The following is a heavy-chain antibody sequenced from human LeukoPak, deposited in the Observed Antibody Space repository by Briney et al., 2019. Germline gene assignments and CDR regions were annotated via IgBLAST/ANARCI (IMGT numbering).Heavy chain of an antibody. J-gene: IGHJ4*02. Sequence: GASVKVSCKASGYIFTSYYMHWVRQAPGQGLEWLGVVYPSAGTSDPAQRFRARITLSDDTSTSTAYMELRSLKSEDTAIYFRVREYHGGYFDFWGQGTLVTVSS. CDR1: GYIFTSYY. CDR3: VREYHGGYFDF. D-gene: IGHD3-16*01. V-gene: IGHV1-46*03. CDR2: VYPSAGTS.